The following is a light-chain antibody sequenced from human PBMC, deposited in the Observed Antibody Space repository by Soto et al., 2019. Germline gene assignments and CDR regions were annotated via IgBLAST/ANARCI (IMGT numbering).Light chain of an antibody. J-gene: IGKJ1*01. Sequence: QMTQTPSTRSTSVADRVTITCAASQSISSWLAWYRQKPGKAPKLLISDASSLESGVPSRFSGSGSGTEFTLTISSLEPDDFAAYYCQQYGSYLRTFGQGTQVEIK. CDR1: QSISSW. V-gene: IGKV1-5*01. CDR3: QQYGSYLRT. CDR2: DAS.